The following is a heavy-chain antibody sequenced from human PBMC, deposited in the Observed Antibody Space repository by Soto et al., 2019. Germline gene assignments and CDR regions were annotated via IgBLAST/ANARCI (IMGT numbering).Heavy chain of an antibody. CDR3: TSPTGPSDYDFWSGIPI. V-gene: IGHV4-39*01. CDR1: RGSISRSSYY. CDR2: IYFSGST. Sequence: QLQLQESGPGLVKPSETLSLTCTVSRGSISRSSYYWGWIRQPPGKGLEWIGSIYFSGSTYYNPSLKSRVTISVDTSKNQFSLKLSSVTAADTAVYYCTSPTGPSDYDFWSGIPIWGQGTLVTVSS. J-gene: IGHJ4*02. D-gene: IGHD3-3*01.